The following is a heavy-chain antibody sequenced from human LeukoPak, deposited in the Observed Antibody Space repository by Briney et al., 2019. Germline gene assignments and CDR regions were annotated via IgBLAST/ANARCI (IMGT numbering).Heavy chain of an antibody. Sequence: PSGTLSLTCAVSGGSISSSNWRSWVRQPPGKGLEWIGEIYHSGSTNYNPSLKSRVTMSVGKSKNQFSLKLSSVTAADTAVYYCARLTGGAGSLFDYWGQGTLVTVSS. CDR1: GGSISSSNW. CDR3: ARLTGGAGSLFDY. V-gene: IGHV4-4*02. D-gene: IGHD3-10*01. J-gene: IGHJ4*02. CDR2: IYHSGST.